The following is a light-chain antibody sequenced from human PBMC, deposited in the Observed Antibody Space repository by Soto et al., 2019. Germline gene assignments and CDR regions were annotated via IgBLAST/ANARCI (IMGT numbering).Light chain of an antibody. V-gene: IGKV3-15*01. CDR3: QQYNNWPLT. J-gene: IGKJ1*01. CDR2: GAA. CDR1: QSVSSI. Sequence: EIVMTQSPVTLSVSPGEIATLSCMASQSVSSILTWYQQKPGQTPSLLIYGAASSAKGIPPRFSGSGSCTEFTPTTSSLQSEDFAVYYCQQYNNWPLTFGQGTKVDIK.